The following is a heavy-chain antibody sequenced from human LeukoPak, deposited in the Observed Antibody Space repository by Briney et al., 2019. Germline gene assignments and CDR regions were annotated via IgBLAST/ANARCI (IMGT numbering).Heavy chain of an antibody. D-gene: IGHD2-15*01. CDR1: GFTFSSYW. Sequence: GSLRLSCAASGFTFSSYWMNWVRQAPGKGLEWVANIKQDGSEEYYVDSVNGRFTISRDNAKNSLYLQMNSLRVEDTAVYYCARPPNHCSGGTCYFPFDCWGQGTLVTVSS. V-gene: IGHV3-7*01. CDR2: IKQDGSEE. CDR3: ARPPNHCSGGTCYFPFDC. J-gene: IGHJ4*02.